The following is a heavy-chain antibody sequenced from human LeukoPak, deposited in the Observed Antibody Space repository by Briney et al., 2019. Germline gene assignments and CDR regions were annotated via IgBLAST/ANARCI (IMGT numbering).Heavy chain of an antibody. CDR1: GYSISIAYY. V-gene: IGHV4-38-2*01. CDR2: IFRGGST. Sequence: SETLSLTCAVSGYSISIAYYWGWIRQPPGKGLEWIGRIFRGGSTSYNPSLMSRLTMSMATSKNQFSLQLTSVTAADTAVYYCARYDSRGSGSTQLEYWGQGILVTISS. D-gene: IGHD3-3*01. CDR3: ARYDSRGSGSTQLEY. J-gene: IGHJ4*02.